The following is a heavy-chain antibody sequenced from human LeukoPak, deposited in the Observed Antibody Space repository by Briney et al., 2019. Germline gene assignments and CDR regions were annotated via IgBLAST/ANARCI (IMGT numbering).Heavy chain of an antibody. D-gene: IGHD6-13*01. Sequence: GGSLRLSCAASGFTFDDYAMHWVRQAPGKGLEWVSGISWNSGSIGYADSVKGRFTISRDNAKNSLYLQMNSLRAEDTALYYCAKDGDGKQQLAWWGQGTLVTVSS. CDR3: AKDGDGKQQLAW. J-gene: IGHJ4*02. CDR1: GFTFDDYA. CDR2: ISWNSGSI. V-gene: IGHV3-9*01.